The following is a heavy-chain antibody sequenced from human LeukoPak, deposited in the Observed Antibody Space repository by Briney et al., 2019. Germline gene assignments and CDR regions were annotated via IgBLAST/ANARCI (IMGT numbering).Heavy chain of an antibody. CDR2: IHPNNGDT. J-gene: IGHJ4*02. CDR3: ARDGPAQMVDLDY. Sequence: ASVKVPCKASGYTFSGTGWYLYWLRQAPGQGLECMGWIHPNNGDTAYAQKFEGRVAMTRDTSISTAYMELRRLRPDDTAVYFCARDGPAQMVDLDYWGQGTLVTVSS. D-gene: IGHD3-10*01. V-gene: IGHV1-2*02. CDR1: GYTFSGTGWY.